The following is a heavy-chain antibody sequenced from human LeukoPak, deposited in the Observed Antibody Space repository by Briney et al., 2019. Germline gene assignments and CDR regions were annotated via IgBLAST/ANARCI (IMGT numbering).Heavy chain of an antibody. J-gene: IGHJ4*02. CDR1: DYSISSGDY. D-gene: IGHD3-22*01. Sequence: SETLSLTCAVSDYSISSGDYWGWIWQPPGKELEWIGSVYYSGSTHYSPSLKNRVTISVDTSKNQFSLKLRSVTAADTALYYCARNDSSGYFDYWGQGTLVTVSS. CDR2: VYYSGST. V-gene: IGHV4-38-2*01. CDR3: ARNDSSGYFDY.